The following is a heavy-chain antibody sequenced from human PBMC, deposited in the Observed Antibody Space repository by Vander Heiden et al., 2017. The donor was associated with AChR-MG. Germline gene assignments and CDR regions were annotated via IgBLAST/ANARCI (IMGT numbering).Heavy chain of an antibody. J-gene: IGHJ6*02. Sequence: EVQLLESGGGLVQPGGPLRLSCAASGFIFSRDAISWAGQAPGRGLEWVSAISGSGGSTYCADSVKGRFTSSRDNSKNTLYLQMNSLRAEDTAVYYCAKDWYDFWSGYYTLYYYYGMDVWGQGTTVTVSS. CDR3: AKDWYDFWSGYYTLYYYYGMDV. V-gene: IGHV3-23*01. CDR2: ISGSGGST. D-gene: IGHD3-3*01. CDR1: GFIFSRDA.